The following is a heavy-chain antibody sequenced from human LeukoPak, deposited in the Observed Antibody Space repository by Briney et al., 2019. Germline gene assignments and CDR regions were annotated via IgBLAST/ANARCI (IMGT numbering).Heavy chain of an antibody. V-gene: IGHV4-59*11. Sequence: SSETLSLTCTVASGSIDSHYWSWLRQPPGRGLEWICYIYCSGGTDYTPSLQSRITISPGTSKNPLSLKLRSETAADTAVYYCARDKCLGGDYFRAFDIWGQGTMVTVSS. CDR3: ARDKCLGGDYFRAFDI. CDR2: IYCSGGT. CDR1: SGSIDSHY. J-gene: IGHJ3*02. D-gene: IGHD4-17*01.